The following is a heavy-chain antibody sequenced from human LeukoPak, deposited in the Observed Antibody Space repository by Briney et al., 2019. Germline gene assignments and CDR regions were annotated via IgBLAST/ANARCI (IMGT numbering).Heavy chain of an antibody. CDR2: TFYSGST. V-gene: IGHV4-39*01. CDR3: ARYVISDMICDY. Sequence: PSETLSLTCSVSGGSISNNVYYWAWIRQPPGKGLEWIGTTFYSGSTYHSPSLKSRLTMSVDLSENQFSLKLTSVTVADTAVYYCARYVISDMICDYWGQGTLVTVSS. J-gene: IGHJ4*02. CDR1: GGSISNNVYY. D-gene: IGHD3-10*01.